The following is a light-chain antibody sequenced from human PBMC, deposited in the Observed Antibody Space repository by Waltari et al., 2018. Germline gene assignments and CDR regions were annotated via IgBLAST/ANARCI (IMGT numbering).Light chain of an antibody. V-gene: IGKV1-33*01. Sequence: DIQMTQSPSSLYASVGDRVTITCQASQDSSNYLNWYKQKPGYAPKLLIYDASNLETGVPSRVSGSGSVTDLTFTISSLQPEDIATYYGQQYDNLPPLTFGGGTQVEIK. CDR1: QDSSNY. J-gene: IGKJ4*01. CDR3: QQYDNLPPLT. CDR2: DAS.